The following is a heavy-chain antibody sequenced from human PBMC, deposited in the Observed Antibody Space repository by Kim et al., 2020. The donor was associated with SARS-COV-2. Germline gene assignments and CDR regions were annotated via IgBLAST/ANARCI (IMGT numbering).Heavy chain of an antibody. CDR2: ISYDGSNK. Sequence: GGSLRLSCAASGFTFSSYAMHWVRQAPGKGLEWVAVISYDGSNKYYADSVKGRFTISRDNSKNTLYLQMNSLRAEDTAVYYCARDFGSRVNDFWSGYYYYYYGMDVWGQGTTVTVSS. CDR3: ARDFGSRVNDFWSGYYYYYYGMDV. V-gene: IGHV3-30-3*01. CDR1: GFTFSSYA. J-gene: IGHJ6*02. D-gene: IGHD3-3*01.